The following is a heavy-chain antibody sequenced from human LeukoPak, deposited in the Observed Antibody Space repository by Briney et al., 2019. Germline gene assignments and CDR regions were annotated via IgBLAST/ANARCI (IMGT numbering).Heavy chain of an antibody. V-gene: IGHV3-30-3*01. J-gene: IGHJ6*02. CDR1: GFTFSSYA. CDR2: ISYDGSNK. CDR3: ARVESGAYYDFWSGYRRRYYYYGMDV. Sequence: PGRSLRLSCAASGFTFSSYAMHWVRQAPGKGLEWVAVISYDGSNKYYADSVKGRFTISRDNSKNTLYLQMNSLRAEDTAVYYCARVESGAYYDFWSGYRRRYYYYGMDVWGQGTTVTVSS. D-gene: IGHD3-3*01.